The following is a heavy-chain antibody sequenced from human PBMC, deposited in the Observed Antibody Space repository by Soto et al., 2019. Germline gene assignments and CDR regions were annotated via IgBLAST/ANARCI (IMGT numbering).Heavy chain of an antibody. D-gene: IGHD2-15*01. CDR1: GGSISSSNW. J-gene: IGHJ3*02. CDR3: AREGGGSSLRRDAFDI. CDR2: IYHSGST. Sequence: KQSQTLSLTCAVSGGSISSSNWWSWVRQPPGKGLEWIGEIYHSGSTNYNPSLKSRVTISVDKSKNQFSLKLSSVTAADTAVYYCAREGGGSSLRRDAFDIWGQGTMVTVSS. V-gene: IGHV4-4*02.